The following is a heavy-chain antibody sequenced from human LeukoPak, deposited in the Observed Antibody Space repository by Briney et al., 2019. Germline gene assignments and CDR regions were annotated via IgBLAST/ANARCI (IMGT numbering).Heavy chain of an antibody. CDR3: AGGPMVRGVIISGKFDY. CDR1: GGSISSGGYY. CDR2: IYYSGST. J-gene: IGHJ4*02. Sequence: SQTLSLTCTVSGGSISSGGYYWSWIRQHPGKGLEWIGYIYYSGSTYYNPSLKSRVTISVDTSKNQFSLKLSSVTAADTAVYYCAGGPMVRGVIISGKFDYWGQGTLVTVSS. V-gene: IGHV4-31*03. D-gene: IGHD3-10*01.